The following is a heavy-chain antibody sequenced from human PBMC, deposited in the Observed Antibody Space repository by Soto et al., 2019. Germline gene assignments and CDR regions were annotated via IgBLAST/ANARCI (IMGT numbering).Heavy chain of an antibody. CDR2: IWYHGVDK. J-gene: IGHJ4*02. V-gene: IGHV3-33*01. D-gene: IGHD2-15*01. Sequence: QVQLVESGGGVVHPERSLRLSCAASGFTFSRQAMHWVRQAPGRGLEWVAVIWYHGVDKYYADSVKGRFTISRDNSKNTVYLQMNSLRGEDTAVYYCATGFLGLCTGGTCPLDSWGQGSLVTVSS. CDR1: GFTFSRQA. CDR3: ATGFLGLCTGGTCPLDS.